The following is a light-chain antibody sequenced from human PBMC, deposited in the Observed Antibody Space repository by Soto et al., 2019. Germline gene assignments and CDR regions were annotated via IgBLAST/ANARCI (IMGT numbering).Light chain of an antibody. CDR3: QQTYSTPRT. V-gene: IGKV1-39*01. CDR2: AAS. CDR1: QTISSY. J-gene: IGKJ1*01. Sequence: DIQMTQSPSSLSASVGDRVTITCRTSQTISSYLNWYQQKPGKAPKLLIYAASSLQSGVPSRFSGSGSGTDFTLNISSLQPEDLAIYFCQQTYSTPRTFGQGTKVEIK.